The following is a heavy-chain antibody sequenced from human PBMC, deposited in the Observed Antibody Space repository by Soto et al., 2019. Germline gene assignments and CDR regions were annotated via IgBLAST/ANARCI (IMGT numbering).Heavy chain of an antibody. CDR2: MSHSAGT. J-gene: IGHJ3*02. CDR3: ARVERGTATTVVDAFDI. CDR1: GGFVSSGSYY. V-gene: IGHV4-61*01. Sequence: TSETLSLTCAVYGGFVSSGSYYWSWIRQPPGKGLEWIGEMSHSAGTHFNPSLKSRVTISVDTSKNQFSLKMSSVTAADTALYYCARVERGTATTVVDAFDIWGPGTMVTVSS. D-gene: IGHD1-1*01.